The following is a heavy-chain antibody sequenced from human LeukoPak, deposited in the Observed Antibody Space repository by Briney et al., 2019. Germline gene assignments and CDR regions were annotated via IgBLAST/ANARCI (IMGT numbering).Heavy chain of an antibody. Sequence: SETLSLTCAVYGGSFSGYYWSWIRQPPGKGLEWIGEINHSGSTNYNPSLKSRVTISVDTSKNQFSLKLSSVTAADTAVYYCARGHTAVTRHFDFWGQGTLVTVSS. J-gene: IGHJ4*02. CDR1: GGSFSGYY. CDR3: ARGHTAVTRHFDF. V-gene: IGHV4-34*01. CDR2: INHSGST. D-gene: IGHD4-17*01.